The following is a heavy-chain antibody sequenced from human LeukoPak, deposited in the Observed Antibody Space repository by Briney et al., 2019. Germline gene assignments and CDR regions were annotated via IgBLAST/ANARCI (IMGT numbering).Heavy chain of an antibody. CDR3: AGYGSGSYRNYDAFDI. J-gene: IGHJ3*02. CDR1: GYTFTSYD. D-gene: IGHD3-10*01. V-gene: IGHV1-8*01. Sequence: GASVKVSCKASGYTFTSYDINWVRQATGQGLEWMGWMNPNSGNTGYAQKLQGRVTMTRNTSISTAYMELSSLRSEDTAVYYCAGYGSGSYRNYDAFDIWGQGTMVTVSS. CDR2: MNPNSGNT.